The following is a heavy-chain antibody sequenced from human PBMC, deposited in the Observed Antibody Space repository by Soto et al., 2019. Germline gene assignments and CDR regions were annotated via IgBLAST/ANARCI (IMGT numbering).Heavy chain of an antibody. D-gene: IGHD6-6*01. CDR1: GGSISSGGYY. V-gene: IGHV4-31*03. CDR3: ARMNSSSFLDY. Sequence: SETLSLTCTVSGGSISSGGYYWSWIRQHPGKGLEWIGYIYYSGSTYYNPSLKSRVTISVDTSKNQFSLKLSSVTAADTAVYYCARMNSSSFLDYWGQGTLVTVSS. CDR2: IYYSGST. J-gene: IGHJ4*02.